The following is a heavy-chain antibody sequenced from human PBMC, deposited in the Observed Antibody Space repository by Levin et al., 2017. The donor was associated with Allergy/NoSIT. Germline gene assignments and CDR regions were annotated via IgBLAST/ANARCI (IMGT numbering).Heavy chain of an antibody. Sequence: GGSLRLSCAASGFTFSSYAMHWVRQAPGKGLEWVAVISYDGSNKYYADSVKGRFTISRDNSKNTLYLQMNSLRAEDTAVHYCARESSSWGQGTLVTVSS. CDR1: GFTFSSYA. CDR3: ARESSS. CDR2: ISYDGSNK. J-gene: IGHJ4*02. V-gene: IGHV3-30-3*01. D-gene: IGHD6-13*01.